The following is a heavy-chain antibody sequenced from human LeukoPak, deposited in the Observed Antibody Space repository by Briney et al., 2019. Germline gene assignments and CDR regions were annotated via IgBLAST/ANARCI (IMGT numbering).Heavy chain of an antibody. V-gene: IGHV4-34*01. CDR1: GGSFSGYY. Sequence: SETLSLTCAVYGGSFSGYYWSWIRQPPGKGLEWIGEINHSGSTNYNPSLKSRVTISVDTSKNQFSLKLNSVTAADTAVYYCARKVYTRTNWFDPWGQGTLVTVSS. CDR3: ARKVYTRTNWFDP. J-gene: IGHJ5*02. CDR2: INHSGST. D-gene: IGHD2-8*01.